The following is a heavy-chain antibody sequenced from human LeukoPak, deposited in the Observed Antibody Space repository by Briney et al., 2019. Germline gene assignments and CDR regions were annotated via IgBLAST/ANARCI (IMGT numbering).Heavy chain of an antibody. CDR2: IKSKTDGGTT. J-gene: IGHJ4*02. CDR3: AKAYEYSTSYGRDYFDY. D-gene: IGHD6-6*01. V-gene: IGHV3-15*01. Sequence: GGSLRLSCAASGFTFSNAWMSWVRQAPGKGLEWVGRIKSKTDGGTTDYAAPVKGRFTISRDDSKNTLYLQMNSLRAEDTAVYYCAKAYEYSTSYGRDYFDYWGQGTLVTVSS. CDR1: GFTFSNAW.